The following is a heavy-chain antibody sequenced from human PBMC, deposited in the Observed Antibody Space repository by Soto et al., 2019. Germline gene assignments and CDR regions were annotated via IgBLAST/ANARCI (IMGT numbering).Heavy chain of an antibody. D-gene: IGHD2-2*01. J-gene: IGHJ4*02. Sequence: QVQLVESGGGVVQPGRSLRLSCAASGFTFSSYGMQWVRQAPGKGLEWVAVIWYDGSNKYYADSVKGRFTISRDNSKNTLYLQMNSLRAEDTAVYYCARGHCSSTSCYWFDYWGQGTLVTVSS. CDR1: GFTFSSYG. CDR3: ARGHCSSTSCYWFDY. CDR2: IWYDGSNK. V-gene: IGHV3-33*01.